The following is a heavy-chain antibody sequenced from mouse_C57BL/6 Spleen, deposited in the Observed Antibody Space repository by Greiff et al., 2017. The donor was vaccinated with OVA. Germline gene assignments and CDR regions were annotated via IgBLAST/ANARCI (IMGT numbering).Heavy chain of an antibody. Sequence: DVQLVESGPGLVKPSQSLSLTCSVTGYSITSGYYWNWIRQFPGNKLEWMGYISYDGSNNYNPSLKNRISITRDTSKNQFFLKLNSVTTEDTATYYCASYLYYAMDYTGVGTPDTASP. CDR2: ISYDGSN. J-gene: IGHJ4*01. V-gene: IGHV3-6*01. CDR1: GYSITSGYY. CDR3: ASYLYYAMDY.